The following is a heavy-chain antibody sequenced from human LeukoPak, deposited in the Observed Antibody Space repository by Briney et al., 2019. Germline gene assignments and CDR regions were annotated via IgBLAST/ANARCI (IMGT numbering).Heavy chain of an antibody. CDR2: IYYSGST. V-gene: IGHV4-59*01. D-gene: IGHD5-12*01. CDR3: ARHSGFDYYFDY. Sequence: SETLSLTCSVSGGSISNYYWSWIRQPPGKGLEWIGYIYYSGSTNYNPSLKSRVTISVDTSKNQLSLKLSSVTAADTAVYYCARHSGFDYYFDYWGQGTLVTVSS. CDR1: GGSISNYY. J-gene: IGHJ4*02.